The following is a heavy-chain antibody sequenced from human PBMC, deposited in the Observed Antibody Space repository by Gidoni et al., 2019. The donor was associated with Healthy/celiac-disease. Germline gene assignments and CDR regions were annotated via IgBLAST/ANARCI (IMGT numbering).Heavy chain of an antibody. CDR3: ARDLKDDAFDI. J-gene: IGHJ3*02. CDR1: GGSISSYY. V-gene: IGHV4-59*01. Sequence: QVQLQDSGPGLVTLSETLSLTCTVSGGSISSYYWSWIRQPPGKGLEWIGYIYYSGSTNYNPCLKSRVTISVDTSKNQFSLKLSSVTAADTAVYYCARDLKDDAFDIWGQGTMVTVSS. CDR2: IYYSGST.